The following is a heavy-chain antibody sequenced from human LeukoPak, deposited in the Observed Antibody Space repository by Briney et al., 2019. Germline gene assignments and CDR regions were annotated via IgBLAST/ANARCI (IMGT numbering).Heavy chain of an antibody. Sequence: PGESLQISCKGSGYSFTSYWIGWVRQVPGKGLEWMGIIYPGDSDTRYSPSFQGQVIISADKSISTAYLQWSSLKASDTAMYYCARHPFPSRYDSSGYPNYFDPWGQGTLVTVSS. CDR1: GYSFTSYW. D-gene: IGHD3-22*01. CDR3: ARHPFPSRYDSSGYPNYFDP. CDR2: IYPGDSDT. V-gene: IGHV5-51*01. J-gene: IGHJ5*02.